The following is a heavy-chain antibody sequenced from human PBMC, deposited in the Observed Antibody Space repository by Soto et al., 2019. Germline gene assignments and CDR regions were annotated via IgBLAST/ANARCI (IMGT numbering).Heavy chain of an antibody. Sequence: LSLTCAVPGGTFSAYYWNWSRQPPGKRLEWVGKINHSGSTNYNPSRESRVTMSVNTSKSQCCLTLTSVTAADTATNSCARWNCNQYHSDYFKTSCYCESWGQGLLV. CDR3: ARWNCNQYHSDYFKTSCYCES. J-gene: IGHJ4*03. V-gene: IGHV4-34*10. CDR2: INHSGST. D-gene: IGHD3-22*01. CDR1: GGTFSAYY.